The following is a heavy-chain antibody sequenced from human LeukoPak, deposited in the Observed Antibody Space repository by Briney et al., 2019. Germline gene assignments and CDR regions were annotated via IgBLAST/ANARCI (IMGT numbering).Heavy chain of an antibody. D-gene: IGHD6-19*01. Sequence: PGWSLRLSCAASGFTFSSYSMNWVRQAPGKGLEWVSSISSSSSYIYYADSVKGRFTISRDNAKNSLYLQMNSLRAEDTAVYYCARRIAVAGTETNFDHWGQGTLVTVSS. CDR1: GFTFSSYS. J-gene: IGHJ4*02. V-gene: IGHV3-21*01. CDR2: ISSSSSYI. CDR3: ARRIAVAGTETNFDH.